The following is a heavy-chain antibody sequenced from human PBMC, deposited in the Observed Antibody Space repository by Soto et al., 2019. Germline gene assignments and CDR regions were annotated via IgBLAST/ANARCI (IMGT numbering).Heavy chain of an antibody. D-gene: IGHD6-13*01. CDR1: GFTFSNAW. J-gene: IGHJ4*02. CDR2: IKSKTDGGTT. Sequence: GSLRLSCAASGFTFSNAWMSWVRQAPGKGLEWVGRIKSKTDGGTTDYAAPVKGRFTISRDDSKNTMYLQMNSLKTEDTAVYYCTTDIRGFYSSSGYGNIDYGGQGTMVNVYS. CDR3: TTDIRGFYSSSGYGNIDY. V-gene: IGHV3-15*01.